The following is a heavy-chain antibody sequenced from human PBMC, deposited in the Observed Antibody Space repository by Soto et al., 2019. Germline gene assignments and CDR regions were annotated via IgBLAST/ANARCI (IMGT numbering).Heavy chain of an antibody. Sequence: GASVKVSCKPCGYTFSDYYIHWVLQAPGQGLEGMGWINPNSGGTKYAPKFQGGVTMSRDTLIPTHYMELISLRSDDTAVYYCARVPPTAKPAGVAFWAKGTLATSPQ. J-gene: IGHJ4*02. CDR2: INPNSGGT. V-gene: IGHV1-2*02. D-gene: IGHD1-1*01. CDR3: ARVPPTAKPAGVAF. CDR1: GYTFSDYY.